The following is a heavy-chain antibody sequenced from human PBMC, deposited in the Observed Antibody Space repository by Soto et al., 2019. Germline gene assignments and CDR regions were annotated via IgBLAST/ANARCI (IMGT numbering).Heavy chain of an antibody. Sequence: QVQLVQSGAEVKKPGASVKVSCKASGYSFTSYAIYWVRQAPGQRLEWMGWINAGNGNTKYSQKLQGRVTFTGDTSASTGHMELSSLRSEDTAVYFCARGVENIVVVLAVFGYYGMDVWGQGTTGTVSS. V-gene: IGHV1-3*01. CDR1: GYSFTSYA. CDR3: ARGVENIVVVLAVFGYYGMDV. J-gene: IGHJ6*02. D-gene: IGHD2-2*01. CDR2: INAGNGNT.